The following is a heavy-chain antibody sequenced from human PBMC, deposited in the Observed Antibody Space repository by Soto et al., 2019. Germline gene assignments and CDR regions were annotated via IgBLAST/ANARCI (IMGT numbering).Heavy chain of an antibody. CDR2: IYYSGST. CDR1: GGSISSSSYY. CDR3: ARDRGGYCSGGSCHLDF. V-gene: IGHV4-39*02. J-gene: IGHJ4*02. D-gene: IGHD2-15*01. Sequence: SETLSLTCTVSGGSISSSSYYWGWIRQPPGKGLEWIGSIYYSGSTYCNPSLKSRVTISVDTSKNQFSLKLSSVTAADTAVYYCARDRGGYCSGGSCHLDFWGQGTLVTVSS.